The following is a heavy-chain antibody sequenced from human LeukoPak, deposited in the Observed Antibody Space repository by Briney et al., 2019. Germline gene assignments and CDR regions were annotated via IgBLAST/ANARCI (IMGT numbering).Heavy chain of an antibody. Sequence: SQTLSLTCALSGDSFSSNSAAWNWVRQSPSRGLEWLGRTYYRSKLYNGSAVSVKSRVTINPDTSKNQFSLQLNSVTPEDTAVYYCARVFSSAYDTSFDYWGQGTLVTVSS. CDR1: GDSFSSNSAA. CDR2: TYYRSKLYN. CDR3: ARVFSSAYDTSFDY. V-gene: IGHV6-1*01. D-gene: IGHD5-12*01. J-gene: IGHJ4*02.